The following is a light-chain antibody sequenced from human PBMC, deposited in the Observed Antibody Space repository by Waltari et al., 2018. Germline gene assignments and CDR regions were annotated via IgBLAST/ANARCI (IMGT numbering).Light chain of an antibody. J-gene: IGKJ5*01. CDR1: QSVSRY. Sequence: LSLSPGERATLSCRASQSVSRYLAWYQQKPGQALRLLIYDASNRATGIPARFSGSGSGTDFTLTISSLEPEDFAIYYCQQRTSWPAITFGQGTRLEIK. CDR3: QQRTSWPAIT. CDR2: DAS. V-gene: IGKV3-11*01.